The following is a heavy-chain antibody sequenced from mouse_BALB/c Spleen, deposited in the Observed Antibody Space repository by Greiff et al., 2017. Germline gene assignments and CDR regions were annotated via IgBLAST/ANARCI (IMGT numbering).Heavy chain of an antibody. CDR1: GYSITSGYY. CDR2: ISYDGSN. V-gene: IGHV3-6*02. D-gene: IGHD1-1*01. J-gene: IGHJ3*01. CDR3: ARDRAYYGSSSFAY. Sequence: EVQLQQSGPGLVKPSQSLSLTCSVTGYSITSGYYWNWIRQFPGNKLEWMGYISYDGSNNYNPSLKNRISITRDTSKNQFFLKLNSVTTEDTATYYCARDRAYYGSSSFAYWGQGTLVTVSA.